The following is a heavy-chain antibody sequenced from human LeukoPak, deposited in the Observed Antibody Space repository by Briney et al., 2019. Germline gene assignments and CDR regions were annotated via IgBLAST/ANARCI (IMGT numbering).Heavy chain of an antibody. V-gene: IGHV5-51*01. CDR2: IYPGDSDT. CDR3: ARRLVAGYCSSTSCYTNWFDP. Sequence: GESLKISCKGSGYSFTSYWISWVRQMPGKGLEWMGIIYPGDSDTRYSPSFQGQVTISADKSISTAYLQWSSLKASDTAMYYCARRLVAGYCSSTSCYTNWFDPWGQGTLVTVSS. J-gene: IGHJ5*02. D-gene: IGHD2-2*02. CDR1: GYSFTSYW.